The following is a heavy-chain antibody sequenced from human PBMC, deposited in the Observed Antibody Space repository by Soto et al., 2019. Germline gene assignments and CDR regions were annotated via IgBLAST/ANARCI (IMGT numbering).Heavy chain of an antibody. D-gene: IGHD5-18*01. CDR2: ISAYNGNT. J-gene: IGHJ6*02. V-gene: IGHV1-18*01. Sequence: GASVKVSCKASGYTFTSYGISWVRQAPGQGLEWMGWISAYNGNTNYAQKLQGRVTMTTDTSTSTAYMELRSLRSDDTAVYYCARDRGTAMGRRGIYYGMDVWGQGTTVTVSS. CDR3: ARDRGTAMGRRGIYYGMDV. CDR1: GYTFTSYG.